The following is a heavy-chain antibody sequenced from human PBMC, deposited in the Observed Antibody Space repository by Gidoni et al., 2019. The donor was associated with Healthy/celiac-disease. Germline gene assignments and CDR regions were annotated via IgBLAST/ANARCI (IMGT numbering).Heavy chain of an antibody. V-gene: IGHV4-61*02. D-gene: IGHD6-6*01. Sequence: QVQLQESGPGLVKHSQTLSLTCTVSGGSISSGSYYWSWIRQPAGKGLEWIGRIYTSGSTNYNPSLKSRVTISVDTSKNQFSLKLSSVTAADTAVYYCATLLAARSKVTDYWGQGTLVTVSS. CDR3: ATLLAARSKVTDY. J-gene: IGHJ4*02. CDR1: GGSISSGSYY. CDR2: IYTSGST.